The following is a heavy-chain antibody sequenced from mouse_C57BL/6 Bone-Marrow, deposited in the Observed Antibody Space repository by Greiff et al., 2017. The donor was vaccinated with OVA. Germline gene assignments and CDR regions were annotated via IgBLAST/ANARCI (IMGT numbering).Heavy chain of an antibody. CDR2: FHPYNDDT. CDR3: ARGAAQATPLMDY. CDR1: GYTFTTYP. V-gene: IGHV1-47*01. J-gene: IGHJ4*01. Sequence: VQLVESGAELVKPGASVKMSCKASGYTFTTYPIEWMKQNHGKSLEWIGNFHPYNDDTKYNEKFKGKATLTVEKSSSTVYLELSRLTSDDSAVYYCARGAAQATPLMDYWGQGTSVTVSS. D-gene: IGHD3-2*02.